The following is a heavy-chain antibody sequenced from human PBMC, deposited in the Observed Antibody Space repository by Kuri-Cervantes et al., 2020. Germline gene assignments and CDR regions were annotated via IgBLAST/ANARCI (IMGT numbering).Heavy chain of an antibody. CDR1: GGTFSSYA. D-gene: IGHD5-12*01. CDR2: IIPIFGTA. V-gene: IGHV1-69*06. Sequence: SVKVSCKASGGTFSSYAISWVRQAPGQGLEWMGGIIPIFGTANSAQNFQGRVTITADKSTSTAYMELSSLIYEDTAVYYCARDLGYPYASDIWGQGTMVTVSS. J-gene: IGHJ3*02. CDR3: ARDLGYPYASDI.